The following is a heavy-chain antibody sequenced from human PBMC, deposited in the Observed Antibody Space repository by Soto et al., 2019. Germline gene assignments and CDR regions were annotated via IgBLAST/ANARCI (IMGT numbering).Heavy chain of an antibody. CDR1: GYTFTSYY. CDR2: INPSGGST. D-gene: IGHD6-6*01. CDR3: ALNPSLAAFDI. J-gene: IGHJ3*02. Sequence: QVQLVQSGAEVKKPGASVKVSCKASGYTFTSYYMHWVRQAPGQGLEWMGIINPSGGSTSYAQKVKGRVTMTRDTSTSTVYLELSSLRAEDTAVYYCALNPSLAAFDIWGQGTMVTVSS. V-gene: IGHV1-46*01.